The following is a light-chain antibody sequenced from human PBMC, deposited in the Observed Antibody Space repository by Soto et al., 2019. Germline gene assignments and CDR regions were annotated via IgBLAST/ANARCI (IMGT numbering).Light chain of an antibody. J-gene: IGKJ1*01. CDR3: HHFGSLPET. CDR2: SAS. Sequence: EIVLTQSPGTLSLSPGERATLSCRASQSVSNNYLAWYQQKPGRAPRLLFYSASNRATGIPDRFSGSGSGTDFTLTISRLEPEDFAVYYCHHFGSLPETFGQGTNVE. V-gene: IGKV3-20*01. CDR1: QSVSNNY.